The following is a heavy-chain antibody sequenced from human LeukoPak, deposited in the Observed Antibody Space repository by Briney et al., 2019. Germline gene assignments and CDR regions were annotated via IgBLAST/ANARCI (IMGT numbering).Heavy chain of an antibody. V-gene: IGHV1-69*13. CDR1: GGTFSSYA. Sequence: GASVKVSCKASGGTFSSYAISWVRQAPGQGLEWMGGIIPIFGTANYAQKFQGRVTITADESTSTAYMELSSLRSEDTAVYYCARVHYDPYCGGACYSRHYHYYGMDVWGQGTTVTVSS. CDR2: IIPIFGTA. CDR3: ARVHYDPYCGGACYSRHYHYYGMDV. J-gene: IGHJ6*02. D-gene: IGHD2-21*02.